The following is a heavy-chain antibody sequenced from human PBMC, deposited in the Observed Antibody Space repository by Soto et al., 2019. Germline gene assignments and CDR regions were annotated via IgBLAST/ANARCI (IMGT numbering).Heavy chain of an antibody. J-gene: IGHJ4*02. CDR2: IIPIFTRT. V-gene: IGHV1-69*01. CDR3: ARDVVRSPAGDF. CDR1: GGTFSTSS. Sequence: QLQLVQSGTEVKEPGSSVKVSCKASGGTFSTSSFVWVRQGPGQGLEWMGGIIPIFTRTNFAQKIQGRVTFSADESTRTTYMELRSLTSEDTAIYYGARDVVRSPAGDFWGQGTLVTVSS. D-gene: IGHD2-15*01.